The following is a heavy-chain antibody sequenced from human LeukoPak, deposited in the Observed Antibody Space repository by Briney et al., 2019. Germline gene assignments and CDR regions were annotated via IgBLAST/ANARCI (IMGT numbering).Heavy chain of an antibody. J-gene: IGHJ1*01. CDR3: AGDDSSGYYFVGYFQH. CDR2: IYYSGST. CDR1: GGSISSSSYY. D-gene: IGHD3-22*01. Sequence: SETLSLTCTVSGGSISSSSYYWGWIRQPPGKGLEWIGSIYYSGSTYYNPSLKSRVTISVDTSKNQFSLKLSSVTAADTAVYYCAGDDSSGYYFVGYFQHWGQGTLVTVSS. V-gene: IGHV4-39*07.